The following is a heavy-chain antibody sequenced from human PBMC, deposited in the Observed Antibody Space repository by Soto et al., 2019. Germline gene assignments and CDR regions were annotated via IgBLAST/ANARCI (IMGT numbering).Heavy chain of an antibody. CDR3: ARVDNQSKYRNKGDYCDY. Sequence: QVQLQESGPGLVKPSQTLSLTCTVSGGSISSGDYYWSWIRQPPGKGLEWIGYIYYSGSTYYNPSINSRVTISVDTSKNQFSLKLGSVTAADTAVYYCARVDNQSKYRNKGDYCDYWGQGTLVTVSS. CDR1: GGSISSGDYY. V-gene: IGHV4-30-4*01. J-gene: IGHJ4*02. D-gene: IGHD3-16*02. CDR2: IYYSGST.